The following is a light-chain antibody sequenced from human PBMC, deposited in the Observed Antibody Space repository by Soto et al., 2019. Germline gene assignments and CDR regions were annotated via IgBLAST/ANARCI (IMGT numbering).Light chain of an antibody. Sequence: EIVMTQSPATLSVSPGERATLSCRASQSVSSNLAWYQQKPGQAPRLLIYGAYTRATGIPASFSDSGSGTEFTLTISSLQSEDFAVYYCQQDNNWPGYTFGQGTKLEIK. CDR1: QSVSSN. CDR3: QQDNNWPGYT. V-gene: IGKV3-15*01. J-gene: IGKJ2*01. CDR2: GAY.